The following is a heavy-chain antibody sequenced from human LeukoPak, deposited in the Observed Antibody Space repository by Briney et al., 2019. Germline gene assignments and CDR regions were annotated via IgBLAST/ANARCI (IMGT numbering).Heavy chain of an antibody. V-gene: IGHV3-48*03. J-gene: IGHJ4*02. CDR3: ARAGSGYSSHF. CDR1: GFTFSNYE. Sequence: GGSLRLSCAASGFTFSNYEMHWVRQAPGKGLEWVSYISSTASTTYYADSVRGRFTISRDNAKNSLYLQMNSLRAEDTAVYYCARAGSGYSSHFWGQGTLVTVSS. D-gene: IGHD3-22*01. CDR2: ISSTASTT.